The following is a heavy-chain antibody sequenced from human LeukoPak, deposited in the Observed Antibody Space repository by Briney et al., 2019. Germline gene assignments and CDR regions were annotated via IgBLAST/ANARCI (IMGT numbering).Heavy chain of an antibody. V-gene: IGHV3-23*01. CDR1: GFTFSSYA. CDR3: AKDKRAASLVFDY. J-gene: IGHJ4*02. D-gene: IGHD2-15*01. CDR2: ISGSGGST. Sequence: SGGSLRLSCAASGFTFSSYAMSWVRQAPGKGLEWVSAISGSGGSTYYADSVKGRSTISRDNSKNTLYLQMNSLRAEDTAVYYCAKDKRAASLVFDYWGQGTLVTVSS.